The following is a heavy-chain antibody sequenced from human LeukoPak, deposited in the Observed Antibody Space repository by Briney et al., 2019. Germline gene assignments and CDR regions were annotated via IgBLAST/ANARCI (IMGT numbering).Heavy chain of an antibody. CDR1: GFPFSAYG. D-gene: IGHD6-19*01. CDR3: AKDIPSVAAAFDY. Sequence: GGSLRLSCAASGFPFSAYGIHWVRQAPGKGLEWVGFIRDDGRKTYYANSVEGRFTISRDNPRNTLYLQMHSLRPEDTAMYYCAKDIPSVAAAFDYWGHGTLVTVSS. J-gene: IGHJ4*01. V-gene: IGHV3-30*02. CDR2: IRDDGRKT.